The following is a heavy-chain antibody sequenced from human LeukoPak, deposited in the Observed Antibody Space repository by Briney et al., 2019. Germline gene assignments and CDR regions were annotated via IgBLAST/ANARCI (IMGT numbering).Heavy chain of an antibody. Sequence: GASVKVSCKASGYTFTGYYMHWVRQAPGQGLEWMGRINPNSGGTNYAQKFQGRVTMTRDTSISTAYMELSRLRSDDTAVYYCARDLHDSSGYQWLYYFDYWGQGTLVTVSS. D-gene: IGHD3-22*01. CDR3: ARDLHDSSGYQWLYYFDY. V-gene: IGHV1-2*06. J-gene: IGHJ4*02. CDR1: GYTFTGYY. CDR2: INPNSGGT.